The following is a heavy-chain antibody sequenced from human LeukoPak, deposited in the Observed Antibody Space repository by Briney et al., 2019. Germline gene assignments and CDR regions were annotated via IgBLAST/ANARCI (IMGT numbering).Heavy chain of an antibody. CDR1: GGSISSGSYY. V-gene: IGHV4-61*02. J-gene: IGHJ4*02. D-gene: IGHD3-3*01. CDR2: IYTSGST. CDR3: ASGDDFRSGYYY. Sequence: SQTLSLTCTVAGGSISSGSYYWSWIRQPAGKGLEWIWRIYTSGSTNYNPSLKSRVTISVDTSKNQFSLKLSSVTAADTAVYYCASGDDFRSGYYYWGQGTLVTVSS.